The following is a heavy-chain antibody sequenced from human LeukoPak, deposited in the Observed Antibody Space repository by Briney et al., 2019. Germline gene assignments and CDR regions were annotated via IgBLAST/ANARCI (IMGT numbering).Heavy chain of an antibody. CDR2: IRSKAYGGTA. J-gene: IGHJ4*02. CDR1: GFTFGDYA. D-gene: IGHD7-27*01. Sequence: GGSLRLSCTASGFTFGDYAMSWVRQAPGKGLEWVGFIRSKAYGGTAEYAASVKGRFTISRDDSKSIAYLQMNSLKTEGTAVYYCTPTGEVRELGSCGGQGTLVTVSS. V-gene: IGHV3-49*04. CDR3: TPTGEVRELGSC.